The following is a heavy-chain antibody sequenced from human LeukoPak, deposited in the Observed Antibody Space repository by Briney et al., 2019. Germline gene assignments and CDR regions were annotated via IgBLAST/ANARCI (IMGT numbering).Heavy chain of an antibody. CDR2: INPSGGST. J-gene: IGHJ3*02. D-gene: IGHD6-13*01. Sequence: ASVKVSCKASGYTFTSYYMHWVRQAPGQGLEWMGIINPSGGSTSYAQKFQGRVTMTRDTSISTAYMELSRLRSDDTAVYYCASDRFSSSWFNAFDIWGQGTMVTVSS. V-gene: IGHV1-46*01. CDR3: ASDRFSSSWFNAFDI. CDR1: GYTFTSYY.